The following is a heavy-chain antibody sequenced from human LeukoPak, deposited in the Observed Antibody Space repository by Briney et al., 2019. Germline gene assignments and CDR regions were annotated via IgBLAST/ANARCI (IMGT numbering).Heavy chain of an antibody. Sequence: SETLSLTCTVSGGSISSYYWSWIRQPAGKGLEWIGRIYTSGSTNYNPSLKSRVTMSVDTSKNQFSLKLSSVTAADTAVYYCARHYGSGSYRYYYYMDVWGKGTTVTVSS. D-gene: IGHD3-10*01. CDR2: IYTSGST. CDR3: ARHYGSGSYRYYYYMDV. CDR1: GGSISSYY. V-gene: IGHV4-4*07. J-gene: IGHJ6*03.